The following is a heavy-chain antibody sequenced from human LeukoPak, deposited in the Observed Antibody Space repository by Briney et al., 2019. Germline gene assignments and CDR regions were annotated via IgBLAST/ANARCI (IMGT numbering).Heavy chain of an antibody. CDR3: ARDLRITIFGVVIKDNWFDP. V-gene: IGHV1-18*01. CDR1: GYTFTSYG. CDR2: ISAYNGNT. J-gene: IGHJ5*02. D-gene: IGHD3-3*01. Sequence: GASVKVSCKASGYTFTSYGISWVRQAPGQGLEWMGWISAYNGNTNYAQKLQGRVTMTTDTSTSTAYMELRSLRSDDTAVYYCARDLRITIFGVVIKDNWFDPWGQGTLVTVSS.